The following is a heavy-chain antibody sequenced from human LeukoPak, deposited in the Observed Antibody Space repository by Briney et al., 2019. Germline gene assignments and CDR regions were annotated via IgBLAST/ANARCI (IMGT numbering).Heavy chain of an antibody. V-gene: IGHV1-2*02. CDR3: ARGEVGIFDY. D-gene: IGHD1-26*01. CDR1: GYTFTGYF. Sequence: ASVKVSCKAAGYTFTGYFMHWVRQAPGQGLEWMGWINPNSGVTNYAQKFQGRVTMTRDTSISTAYMELSRLRSDDTAVYYCARGEVGIFDYWGQGTLVTVSS. CDR2: INPNSGVT. J-gene: IGHJ4*02.